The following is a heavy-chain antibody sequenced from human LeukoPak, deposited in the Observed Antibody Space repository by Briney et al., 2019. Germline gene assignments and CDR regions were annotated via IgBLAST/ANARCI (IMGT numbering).Heavy chain of an antibody. J-gene: IGHJ5*02. D-gene: IGHD3-22*01. Sequence: PSETLSLTCTVSGGSISSYYWSWIRQPPGKGLEWIGYIYYSGSTNYNPSLKSRVTISVDKSKNQFSLKLSSVTAADTAVYYCARYYYDSSGFNWFDPWGQGTLVTVSS. CDR1: GGSISSYY. CDR2: IYYSGST. V-gene: IGHV4-59*12. CDR3: ARYYYDSSGFNWFDP.